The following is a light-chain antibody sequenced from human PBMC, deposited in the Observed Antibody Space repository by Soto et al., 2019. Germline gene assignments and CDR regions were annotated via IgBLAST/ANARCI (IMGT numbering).Light chain of an antibody. J-gene: IGLJ3*02. Sequence: QSVLTQPPSASGTPGQRVTISCSGSSSNIRSYTVNWYKQVPGTAPKLLIYSNDRRPSRVPDRFSGSKSGTSASLAISGLQSEDEADYYCAAWDDTLDAQVFGGGTKLTVL. CDR1: SSNIRSYT. V-gene: IGLV1-44*01. CDR2: SND. CDR3: AAWDDTLDAQV.